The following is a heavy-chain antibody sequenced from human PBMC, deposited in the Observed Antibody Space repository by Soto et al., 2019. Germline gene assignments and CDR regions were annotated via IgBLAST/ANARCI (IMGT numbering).Heavy chain of an antibody. CDR2: INHSGST. V-gene: IGHV4-34*01. CDR1: GGSFSGYY. CDR3: ARDANGSGSYYKLKPYNWFDP. Sequence: SETLSLTCAVYGGSFSGYYWSWIRQPPGKGLEWIGDINHSGSTNYNPSLKSRVTISVDTSKNQFSLKLSSVTAADTAVYYCARDANGSGSYYKLKPYNWFDPWGQGTLVTVSS. D-gene: IGHD3-10*01. J-gene: IGHJ5*02.